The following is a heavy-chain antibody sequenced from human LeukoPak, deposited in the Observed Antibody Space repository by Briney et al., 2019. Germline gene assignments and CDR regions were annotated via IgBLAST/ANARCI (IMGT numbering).Heavy chain of an antibody. Sequence: PGGSLRHSCAASGFTFSSYWMSWVRQAPGKGLEWVANIKQDGSEKYYVDSVKGRFTISRDNAKNSLYLQMNSLRAEDTAVYYCARGIGPEVYGDYAIINYYYYYYMDVWGKGTTVTVSS. J-gene: IGHJ6*03. D-gene: IGHD4-17*01. V-gene: IGHV3-7*01. CDR2: IKQDGSEK. CDR3: ARGIGPEVYGDYAIINYYYYYYMDV. CDR1: GFTFSSYW.